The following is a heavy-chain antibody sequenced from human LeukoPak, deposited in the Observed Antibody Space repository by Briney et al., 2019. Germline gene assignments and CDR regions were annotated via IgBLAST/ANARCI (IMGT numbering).Heavy chain of an antibody. CDR3: ARDLDLVVGATDF. J-gene: IGHJ4*02. CDR2: IGLSDGNT. D-gene: IGHD1-26*01. CDR1: GFIFSSYA. Sequence: PGGSLRLSCAASGFIFSSYAMSWVRQAPGKGLEWVSTIGLSDGNTHYADSVKGRFTVSRDNSKNTLHLQLNSLGAEDTAVYYCARDLDLVVGATDFWGQGTLVTVSS. V-gene: IGHV3-23*01.